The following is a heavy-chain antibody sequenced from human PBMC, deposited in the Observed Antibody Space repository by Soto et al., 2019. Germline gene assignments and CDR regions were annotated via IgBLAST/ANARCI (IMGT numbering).Heavy chain of an antibody. D-gene: IGHD3-16*02. Sequence: QVQLVESGGGVVQPGRSLRLSCAASGFTFSSYGMHWVRQAPGKGLEWVSVIWYDGSNKYYADSVKGRFTISRDDSKNTLYLQMNSLRAEDTAVYYCARSPYDDIWGSYRYSLDYWGQGTLVTVSS. CDR2: IWYDGSNK. V-gene: IGHV3-33*01. CDR3: ARSPYDDIWGSYRYSLDY. J-gene: IGHJ4*02. CDR1: GFTFSSYG.